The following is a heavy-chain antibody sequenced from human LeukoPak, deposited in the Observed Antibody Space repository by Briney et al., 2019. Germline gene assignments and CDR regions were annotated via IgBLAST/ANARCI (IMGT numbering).Heavy chain of an antibody. Sequence: PSETLSLTRAVYSGSFSGYYWSWIRQPPGKGLEWIGEISPSGSTTYNPSLKTRDTISTDTSKNQFSLKLNSVTAADTAVYYCAGDHYLALKDWGHGMLVTVSS. CDR2: ISPSGST. D-gene: IGHD1-14*01. J-gene: IGHJ4*01. CDR1: SGSFSGYY. CDR3: AGDHYLALKD. V-gene: IGHV4-34*01.